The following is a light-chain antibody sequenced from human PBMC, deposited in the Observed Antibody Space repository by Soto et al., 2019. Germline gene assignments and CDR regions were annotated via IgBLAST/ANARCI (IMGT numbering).Light chain of an antibody. CDR2: GNN. CDR3: QSFVTNLRGSV. V-gene: IGLV1-40*01. J-gene: IGLJ3*02. CDR1: SSNIGAGYE. Sequence: QPVLTQPPSVSGAPGQRVTISCSGTSSNIGAGYEVHWYHQVPGTAPKLLIYGNNNRPSGVPDRFSGSRSGTSASLAITGLQAEDEAYYYWQSFVTNLRGSVFGGGTKLTVL.